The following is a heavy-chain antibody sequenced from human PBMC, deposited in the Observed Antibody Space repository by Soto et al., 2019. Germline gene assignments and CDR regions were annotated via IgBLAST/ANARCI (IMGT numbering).Heavy chain of an antibody. CDR2: ISDGGDLT. Sequence: GGSLRLSCAASGFAFSSHPMSWVRQAPEKGLEWVAGISDGGDLTYNADSVKGRFTISRDNSKDTLYLEMKSLRAGDTAVYYCARRVIGSSRAFDIWGQETKVTVSS. CDR3: ARRVIGSSRAFDI. J-gene: IGHJ3*02. V-gene: IGHV3-23*01. CDR1: GFAFSSHP. D-gene: IGHD3-10*01.